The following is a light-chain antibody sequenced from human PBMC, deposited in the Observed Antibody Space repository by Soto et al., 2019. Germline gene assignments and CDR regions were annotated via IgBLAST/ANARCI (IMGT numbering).Light chain of an antibody. CDR2: GAS. CDR1: QSVSSN. V-gene: IGKV3-15*01. CDR3: QQYNNWPLT. J-gene: IGKJ4*01. Sequence: EIVMAQSPATLPVSPGERATLSCRASQSVSSNLAWYQQKPGQAPRLLIQGASTRATGIPARFSGSGSGTEFTLTISSLQSEDFAVYYCQQYNNWPLTFGGGTKVDIK.